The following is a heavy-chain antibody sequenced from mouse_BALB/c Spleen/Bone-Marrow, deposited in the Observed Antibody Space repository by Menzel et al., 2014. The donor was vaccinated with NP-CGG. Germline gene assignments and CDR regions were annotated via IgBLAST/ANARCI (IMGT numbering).Heavy chain of an antibody. V-gene: IGHV1S126*01. J-gene: IGHJ4*01. CDR3: ARGFGMDF. CDR1: GYSFTSYW. CDR2: IDPSDSET. Sequence: VQGVESGPQLVRPGASVKISCKASGYSFTSYWMHWVKQRPGQGLEWIGMIDPSDSETRLNQKFKDKATLTVDKSSSTAYMQLSSPTSEDSAGYYCARGFGMDFFGQGTSVTVSS.